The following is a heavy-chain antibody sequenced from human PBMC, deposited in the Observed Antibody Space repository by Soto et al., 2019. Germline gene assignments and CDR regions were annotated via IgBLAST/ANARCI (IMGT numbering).Heavy chain of an antibody. CDR2: ISYDGSNK. CDR1: GFTFSSYA. Sequence: GGSLRLSCAASGFTFSSYAMHWVRQAPGKGLEWVAVISYDGSNKYYADSVKGRFTISRDNSKNTLYLQMNSLRAEDTAVYYCARDLRGYSYGHDAFDIWGQGTMVTVSS. V-gene: IGHV3-30-3*01. J-gene: IGHJ3*02. CDR3: ARDLRGYSYGHDAFDI. D-gene: IGHD5-18*01.